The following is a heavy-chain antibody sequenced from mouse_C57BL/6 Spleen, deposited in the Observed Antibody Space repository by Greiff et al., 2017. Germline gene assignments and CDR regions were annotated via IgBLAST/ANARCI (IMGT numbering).Heavy chain of an antibody. CDR2: IDPETGGT. V-gene: IGHV1-15*01. Sequence: VQLQQSGAELVRPGASVTLSCKASGYTFTDYEMHWVKQTPVHGLEWIGAIDPETGGTAYNQKFKGKAILTADKSSSTAYMELRSLTSEDSAVYYCTRSVHYFDYWGQGTTLTVSS. J-gene: IGHJ2*01. CDR1: GYTFTDYE. CDR3: TRSVHYFDY.